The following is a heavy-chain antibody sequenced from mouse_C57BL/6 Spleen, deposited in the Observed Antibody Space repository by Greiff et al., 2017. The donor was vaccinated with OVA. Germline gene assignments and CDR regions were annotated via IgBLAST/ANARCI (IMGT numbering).Heavy chain of an antibody. V-gene: IGHV1-15*01. CDR2: IDPETGGT. Sequence: VKLMESGAELVRPGASVTLSCKASGYTFTDYEMHWVKQTPVHGLEWIGAIDPETGGTAYNQKFKGKAILTADKSSSTAYMELRSLTSEDSAVYYCTRGGAPTGTFAYWGQGTLVTVSA. D-gene: IGHD4-1*01. CDR3: TRGGAPTGTFAY. J-gene: IGHJ3*01. CDR1: GYTFTDYE.